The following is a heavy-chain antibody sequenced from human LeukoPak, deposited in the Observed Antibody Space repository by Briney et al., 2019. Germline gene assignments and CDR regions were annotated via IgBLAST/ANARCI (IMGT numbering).Heavy chain of an antibody. Sequence: SETLSLTCTVSGGSVSSSHYWDWIRQPPGKGLEWIGSIYYGGSTYYNPSLRSRVTTSVDTSKNQFSLKLSFVTAAGTAVYYCAKSTYYYDTFVNAFDLWGQGTVVTVSS. CDR1: GGSVSSSHY. D-gene: IGHD3-22*01. CDR2: IYYGGST. V-gene: IGHV4-39*07. CDR3: AKSTYYYDTFVNAFDL. J-gene: IGHJ3*01.